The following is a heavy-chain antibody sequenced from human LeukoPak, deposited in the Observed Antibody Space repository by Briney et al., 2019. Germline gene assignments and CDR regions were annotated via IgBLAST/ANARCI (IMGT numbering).Heavy chain of an antibody. J-gene: IGHJ6*03. CDR1: GGSFSGYY. CDR3: ARARSGYYYIGYYYYYMDV. Sequence: KPSETLSLTCAVYGGSFSGYYSSWIRQPPGKGLEWIGEINHSGSTNYNPSLKSRVTISVDTSKNQFSLKLSSVTAADTAVYYCARARSGYYYIGYYYYYMDVWGKGTTVTVSS. CDR2: INHSGST. D-gene: IGHD3-22*01. V-gene: IGHV4-34*01.